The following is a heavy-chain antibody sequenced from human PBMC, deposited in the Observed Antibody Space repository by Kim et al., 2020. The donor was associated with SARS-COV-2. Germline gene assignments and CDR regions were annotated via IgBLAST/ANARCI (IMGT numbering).Heavy chain of an antibody. J-gene: IGHJ4*02. CDR2: ISGSGGST. Sequence: GGSLRLSCAASGFTFSSYAMSWVRQAPGKGLEWVSAISGSGGSTYYADSVKGRFTISRDNSKNTLYLQMNSLRAEDTAVYYCAKDPAYYYGSGSYYGIDYWGQGTLVTVSS. CDR3: AKDPAYYYGSGSYYGIDY. D-gene: IGHD3-10*01. CDR1: GFTFSSYA. V-gene: IGHV3-23*01.